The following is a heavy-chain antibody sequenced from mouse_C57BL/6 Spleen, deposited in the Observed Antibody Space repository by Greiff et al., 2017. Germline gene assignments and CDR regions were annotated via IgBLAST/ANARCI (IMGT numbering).Heavy chain of an antibody. V-gene: IGHV1-61*01. J-gene: IGHJ4*01. D-gene: IGHD1-1*01. CDR3: ARGLLLRYPYAMDY. CDR2: IYPSDSET. CDR1: GYTFTSYW. Sequence: QVQLQQPGAELVRPGSSVKLSCKASGYTFTSYWMDWVKQRPGQGLEWIGNIYPSDSETHYNQKFKDKATLTVDKSSSTAYMQLSSLTSEDSAVYYCARGLLLRYPYAMDYWGQGTSVTVSS.